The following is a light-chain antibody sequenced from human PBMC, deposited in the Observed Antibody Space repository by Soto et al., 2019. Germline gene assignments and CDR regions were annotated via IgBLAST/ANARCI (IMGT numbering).Light chain of an antibody. CDR1: QSVSSSY. CDR2: GAS. V-gene: IGKV3-20*01. J-gene: IGKJ1*01. CDR3: HQYTSSRT. Sequence: ENGLTPYPGTPSLSPGDRATPSRRASQSVSSSYLAWHQQKPGQAPRLLIYGASSRATGIPDRFSGSGSGTDFTLTISRLEPEDFAVYYCHQYTSSRTFGQGTKVDIK.